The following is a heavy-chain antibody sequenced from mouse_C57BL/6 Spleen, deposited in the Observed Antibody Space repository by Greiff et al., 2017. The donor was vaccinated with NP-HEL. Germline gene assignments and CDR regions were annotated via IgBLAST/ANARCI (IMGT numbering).Heavy chain of an antibody. CDR1: GYTFTSYW. V-gene: IGHV1-69*01. D-gene: IGHD3-2*02. Sequence: QVQLKQPGAELVMPGASVKLSCKASGYTFTSYWMHWVKQRPGQGLEWIGEIDPSDSYTNYNQKFKGKSTLTVDKSSSTAYMQLSSLTSEDSAVYYCARKEDSSGHWFAYWGQGTLVTVSA. CDR3: ARKEDSSGHWFAY. CDR2: IDPSDSYT. J-gene: IGHJ3*01.